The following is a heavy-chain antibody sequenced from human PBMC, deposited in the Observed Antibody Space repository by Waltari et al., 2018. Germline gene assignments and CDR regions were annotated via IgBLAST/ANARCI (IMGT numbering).Heavy chain of an antibody. CDR1: GYTLTELS. Sequence: QVQLVQSGAEVKKPGASVKVSCKVSGYTLTELSMHWVRQAPGKGLEWMGGFDPEDGETIYAQKFQGRGTMTEDTSTDTAYMELSSLRSEDTAVYYCATDLYRGRSSTSCYRYWGQGTLVTVSS. J-gene: IGHJ4*02. V-gene: IGHV1-24*01. D-gene: IGHD2-2*01. CDR2: FDPEDGET. CDR3: ATDLYRGRSSTSCYRY.